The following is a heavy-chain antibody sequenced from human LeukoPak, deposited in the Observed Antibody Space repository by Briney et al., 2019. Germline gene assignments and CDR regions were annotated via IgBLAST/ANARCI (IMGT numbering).Heavy chain of an antibody. Sequence: SSVKVSYKASGYTFTNYAFSWVRRAPGQELEGVGLISAYNGNTNYAQKIQGRVTMTTDTYTSTAYMELRSPRCDDTAVYYCARGPVSWLEPLDYWGQGTLVTVSS. CDR3: ARGPVSWLEPLDY. CDR1: GYTFTNYA. J-gene: IGHJ4*02. CDR2: ISAYNGNT. V-gene: IGHV1-18*01. D-gene: IGHD6-19*01.